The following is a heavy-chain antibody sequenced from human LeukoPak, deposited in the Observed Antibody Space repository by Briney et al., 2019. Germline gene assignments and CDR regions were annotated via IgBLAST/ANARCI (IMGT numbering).Heavy chain of an antibody. CDR2: INHSGST. V-gene: IGHV4-34*01. CDR1: GGSFSGYY. J-gene: IGHJ4*02. Sequence: SETLSLTCAVYGGSFSGYYWSWIRQPPGKGLEWIGEINHSGSTNYNPSLKSRVTISVDTSKNQFSLKLSSVTAADTAVYYCARENYYGSGTFDYWGQGTLVTVSS. D-gene: IGHD3-10*01. CDR3: ARENYYGSGTFDY.